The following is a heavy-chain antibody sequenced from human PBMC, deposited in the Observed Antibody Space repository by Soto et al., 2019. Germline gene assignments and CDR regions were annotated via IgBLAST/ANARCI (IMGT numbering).Heavy chain of an antibody. CDR1: GFSLSTSGVG. CDR2: IYWDDAK. CDR3: Y. Sequence: GPTLVNPTQTLTLTCTFSGFSLSTSGVGVGWIRQPPGKALEWLAVIYWDDAKQYSPSLKNRLTISKDSLRAEDTAIYYCAGRLTTAASLDYWGRGTLVTVSS. V-gene: IGHV2-5*02. J-gene: IGHJ4*02. D-gene: IGHD3-10*01.